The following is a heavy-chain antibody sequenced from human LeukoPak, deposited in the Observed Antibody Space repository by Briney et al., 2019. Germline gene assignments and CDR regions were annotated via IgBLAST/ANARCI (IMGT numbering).Heavy chain of an antibody. CDR2: INDRGTGT. Sequence: PGGSLRLSCAASGFTFSKYAMSWVRQAPGKGLEWVSTINDRGTGTYYADSVKGRFTISRDNSKNTLYLQMNSLRAEDTAVYYCAKEGSYLSNYYFDYWGQGTLVTVSS. J-gene: IGHJ4*02. CDR1: GFTFSKYA. D-gene: IGHD1-26*01. CDR3: AKEGSYLSNYYFDY. V-gene: IGHV3-23*01.